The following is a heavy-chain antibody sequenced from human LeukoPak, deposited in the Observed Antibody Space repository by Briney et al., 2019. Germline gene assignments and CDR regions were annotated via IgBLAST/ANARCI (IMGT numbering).Heavy chain of an antibody. CDR3: AKGYYDSSGSYDAFDI. CDR2: ISGSGGST. V-gene: IGHV3-23*01. J-gene: IGHJ3*02. CDR1: GLTFSSYA. Sequence: PGGSLRLSCAASGLTFSSYAMSWVRQAPGKGLEWVSAISGSGGSTYYADSVEGRFTISRDNSKNTLYLQMNSLRAEDTAVYYCAKGYYDSSGSYDAFDIWGQGTMVTVSS. D-gene: IGHD3-22*01.